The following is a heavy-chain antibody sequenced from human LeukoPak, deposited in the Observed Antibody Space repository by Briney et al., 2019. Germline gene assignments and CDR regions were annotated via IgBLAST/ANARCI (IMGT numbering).Heavy chain of an antibody. Sequence: PGGSLRLSCAASGFTFDDYAMHWVRHAPGKGLEWVSGISWNSGSIGYADSVKGRFTISRDNAKNSLYLQMNSLRAEDMALYYCAKGSVVPAAQFDYWGQGTLVTVSS. CDR1: GFTFDDYA. CDR2: ISWNSGSI. J-gene: IGHJ4*02. D-gene: IGHD2-2*01. CDR3: AKGSVVPAAQFDY. V-gene: IGHV3-9*03.